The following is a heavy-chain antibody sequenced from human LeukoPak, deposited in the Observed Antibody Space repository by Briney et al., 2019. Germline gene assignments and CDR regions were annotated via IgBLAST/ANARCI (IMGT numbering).Heavy chain of an antibody. Sequence: PGGPLRLSCAASGLTFGSYTMSWVRQAPGKGLEWVSGITATGSRTYYADSVKGRFTISRDSSKNTLYLQLNSLGVDDTAVYYCATSMGGGNIDYWGQGTLVTVSS. J-gene: IGHJ4*02. CDR2: ITATGSRT. D-gene: IGHD3-16*01. CDR3: ATSMGGGNIDY. V-gene: IGHV3-23*01. CDR1: GLTFGSYT.